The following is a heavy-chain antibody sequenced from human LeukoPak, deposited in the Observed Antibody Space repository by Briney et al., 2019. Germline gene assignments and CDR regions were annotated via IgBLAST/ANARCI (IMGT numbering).Heavy chain of an antibody. CDR1: GFTFSDYY. J-gene: IGHJ4*02. CDR2: IDYSGSAI. D-gene: IGHD1-26*01. Sequence: TGGSLRLSCAASGFTFSDYYMSWIRQAPGKGLERVSYIDYSGSAIYYADSVKGRFTISRDNSKNTLYLQMNSLRAEDTAVYYCAKDPSGRWELPLDYWGQGTLVTVSS. CDR3: AKDPSGRWELPLDY. V-gene: IGHV3-11*01.